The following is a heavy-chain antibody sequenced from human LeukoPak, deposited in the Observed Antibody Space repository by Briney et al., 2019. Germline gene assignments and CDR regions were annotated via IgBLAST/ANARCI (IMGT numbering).Heavy chain of an antibody. V-gene: IGHV4-30-2*01. Sequence: SETLSLTCTVSGGSISSGGYCWRWIRQPPGRCLEWIGYVYHSGSTYYNPSLKSRVTISVDRSKNQFSLKLISVTAADKTVYYCARDPVITIFGVAEDAFDIWGQGTMATVSS. CDR2: VYHSGST. CDR1: GGSISSGGYC. CDR3: ARDPVITIFGVAEDAFDI. D-gene: IGHD3-3*01. J-gene: IGHJ3*02.